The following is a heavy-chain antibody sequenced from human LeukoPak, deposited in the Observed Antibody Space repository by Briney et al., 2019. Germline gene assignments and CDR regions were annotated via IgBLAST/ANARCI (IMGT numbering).Heavy chain of an antibody. D-gene: IGHD4-17*01. CDR2: ISSSGGTM. V-gene: IGHV3-48*03. CDR3: ARIPHPDYADAQ. J-gene: IGHJ4*02. Sequence: PGGSLRLSCEASGFTVSSFEINWVRQAPGKGLEWVSYISSSGGTMDYADSVNGRFTVSRDNGKKLVHLQLNSLRAEDTAVYFCARIPHPDYADAQWGQGTLVIVSS. CDR1: GFTVSSFE.